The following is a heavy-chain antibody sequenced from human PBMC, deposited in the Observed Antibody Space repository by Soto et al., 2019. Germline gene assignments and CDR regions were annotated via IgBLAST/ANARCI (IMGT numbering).Heavy chain of an antibody. Sequence: ETLSLTCTVSGGSTSSYYWSWIRQPPGKGLEWIGYIYYSGSTNYNPSLKSRVTISVDTSKNQFSLKLSSVTAADTAVYYCASSAVAGNLDYWGQGTLVTVSS. CDR1: GGSTSSYY. CDR3: ASSAVAGNLDY. V-gene: IGHV4-59*01. CDR2: IYYSGST. D-gene: IGHD6-19*01. J-gene: IGHJ4*02.